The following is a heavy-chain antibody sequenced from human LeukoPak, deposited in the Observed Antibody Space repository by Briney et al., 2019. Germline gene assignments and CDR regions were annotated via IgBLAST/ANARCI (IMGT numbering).Heavy chain of an antibody. Sequence: GGSLRLSCAAYGFTFSSYSMNWVRQAPGKGLEWVSSISSSSSYIYYADSVKGRFTISRDNAKNSLYLQMNSLRAEDTAVYYCARDPSGGRRTYYFDYWGQGTLVTVSS. CDR2: ISSSSSYI. CDR1: GFTFSSYS. D-gene: IGHD2-15*01. V-gene: IGHV3-21*01. CDR3: ARDPSGGRRTYYFDY. J-gene: IGHJ4*02.